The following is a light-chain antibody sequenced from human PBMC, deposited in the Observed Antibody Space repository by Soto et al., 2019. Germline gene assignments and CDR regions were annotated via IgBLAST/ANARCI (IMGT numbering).Light chain of an antibody. J-gene: IGKJ2*01. Sequence: EVVLTQSPGTLSLSPGERATLSCRASQGVNSNSLAWYQQKPGQAPRLLMYAAANRAAGIPDRFSGSGSGTDFTLAISRLERDDFAVYYFQLYAGSPMYTFGQGTRLEIK. V-gene: IGKV3-20*01. CDR1: QGVNSNS. CDR3: QLYAGSPMYT. CDR2: AAA.